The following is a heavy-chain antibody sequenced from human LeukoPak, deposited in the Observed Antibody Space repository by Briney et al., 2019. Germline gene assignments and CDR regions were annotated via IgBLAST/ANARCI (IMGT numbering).Heavy chain of an antibody. Sequence: GGSLRLSCVASGLTFRTHGMSWVRQAPGKGLQWVSSISLSGEDTYYADSVNGRFTISRDNSKNTVYLQMNNLGADDAAIYYCAQLYSLDYWGQGALVTVSS. D-gene: IGHD2-15*01. CDR1: GLTFRTHG. J-gene: IGHJ4*02. V-gene: IGHV3-23*01. CDR3: AQLYSLDY. CDR2: ISLSGEDT.